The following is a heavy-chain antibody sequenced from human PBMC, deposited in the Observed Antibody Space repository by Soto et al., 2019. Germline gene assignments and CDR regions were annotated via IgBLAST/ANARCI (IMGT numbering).Heavy chain of an antibody. CDR2: ISGSGGST. CDR1: GFTFSSYA. J-gene: IGHJ4*02. CDR3: ARGSIAVAGTFDY. Sequence: EVQLLESGGGLVQPGGSLRLSCAASGFTFSSYAMSWVRQAPGKGLEWVSAISGSGGSTYYADSVKGRFTISRDNAKNTLYLQMNSLRAEDTAVYYCARGSIAVAGTFDYWGQGTLVTVSS. D-gene: IGHD6-19*01. V-gene: IGHV3-23*01.